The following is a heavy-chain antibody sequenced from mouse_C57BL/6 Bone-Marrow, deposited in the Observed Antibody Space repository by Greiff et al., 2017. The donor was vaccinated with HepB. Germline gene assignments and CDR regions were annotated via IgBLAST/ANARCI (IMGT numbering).Heavy chain of an antibody. Sequence: EVQLQQSGPELVKPGASVKISCKASGYSFTGYYMNWVKQSPEKSLEWIGEINPSTGGTTYNQKFKAKATLTVDKSSSTAYMQLKSLTSEDSAVYYCARNGYYVVLYAMDYWGQGTSVTVSS. CDR1: GYSFTGYY. CDR3: ARNGYYVVLYAMDY. J-gene: IGHJ4*01. D-gene: IGHD2-3*01. V-gene: IGHV1-42*01. CDR2: INPSTGGT.